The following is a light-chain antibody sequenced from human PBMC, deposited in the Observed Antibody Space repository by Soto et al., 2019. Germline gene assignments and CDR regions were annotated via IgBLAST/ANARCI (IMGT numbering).Light chain of an antibody. CDR2: RNN. Sequence: QTVVTQPPSVSGTPGQRVTISCSGSSSNIGSNDVCWYQQLPGTAPKLLIYRNNQRPSGVPDRFSGSRSGTSASLAISGLRSGDEADYYCAAWDDSLSGRLFGGGTQLTVL. CDR1: SSNIGSND. V-gene: IGLV1-47*01. J-gene: IGLJ3*02. CDR3: AAWDDSLSGRL.